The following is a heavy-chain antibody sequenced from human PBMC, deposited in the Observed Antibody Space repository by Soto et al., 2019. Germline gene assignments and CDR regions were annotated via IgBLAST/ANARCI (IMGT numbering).Heavy chain of an antibody. V-gene: IGHV5-10-1*01. J-gene: IGHJ6*02. Sequence: GESLKISCKGSGYSFTSYWISWVRQMPGKGLEWMGRIDPSDSYTNYSPSFQGHVTISADKSISTAYLQWSSLKASDTAMYYCACRDVGWLRRHYYYGMDVWGQGTAVTVSS. D-gene: IGHD5-12*01. CDR1: GYSFTSYW. CDR3: ACRDVGWLRRHYYYGMDV. CDR2: IDPSDSYT.